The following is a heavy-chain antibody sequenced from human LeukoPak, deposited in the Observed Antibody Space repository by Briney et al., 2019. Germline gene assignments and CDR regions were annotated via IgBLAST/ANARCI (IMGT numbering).Heavy chain of an antibody. D-gene: IGHD3-16*01. Sequence: GASVKVSCKASGYTFTDYYIHWVRQAPGQGLEWMGWTNTNSGGSNYVQKLQGRVTMTRDTSMNTAYMELSRLSSDDTAVYYCARGIRITSLSWRSPFDSWGQGTLVTVSS. CDR3: ARGIRITSLSWRSPFDS. CDR1: GYTFTDYY. V-gene: IGHV1-2*02. J-gene: IGHJ4*02. CDR2: TNTNSGGS.